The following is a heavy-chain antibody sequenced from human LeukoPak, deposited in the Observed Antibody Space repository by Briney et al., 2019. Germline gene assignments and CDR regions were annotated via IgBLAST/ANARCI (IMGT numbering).Heavy chain of an antibody. CDR2: ISGSGGST. D-gene: IGHD2-21*02. V-gene: IGHV3-23*01. Sequence: GGSLRLSCAASGFTFSSYAMSWVRQAPGKGLEWVSAISGSGGSTYYADSVKGRFTISRDNSKNTLYLQMNSLRAEDTAVYYCAKVSIVVVTVPGFDYWGQGTLVTVSS. CDR1: GFTFSSYA. CDR3: AKVSIVVVTVPGFDY. J-gene: IGHJ4*02.